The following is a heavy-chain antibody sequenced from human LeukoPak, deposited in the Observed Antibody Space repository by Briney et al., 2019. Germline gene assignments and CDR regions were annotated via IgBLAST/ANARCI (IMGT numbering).Heavy chain of an antibody. V-gene: IGHV1-2*02. J-gene: IGHJ5*02. CDR2: MNPNNGGA. CDR3: ARGHHCTGGSRYSNWFDP. CDR1: GYTFTDYY. Sequence: GASVKVSCKASGYTFTDYYMHWVRQAPGQGLEWMGWMNPNNGGANHAQKFQGRVTMTRDTSISTAYMELSRLRSDDTAVYYCARGHHCTGGSRYSNWFDPWGQGTLVTVSS. D-gene: IGHD2-15*01.